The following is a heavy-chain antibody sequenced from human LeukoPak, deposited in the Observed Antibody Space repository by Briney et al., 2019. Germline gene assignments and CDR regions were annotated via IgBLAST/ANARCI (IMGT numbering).Heavy chain of an antibody. CDR3: ARGKYYGSGSSVFDY. V-gene: IGHV1-2*02. CDR2: INPNSGGT. CDR1: GYTFTGYY. J-gene: IGHJ4*02. D-gene: IGHD3-10*01. Sequence: ASVKVSCKASGYTFTGYYMHWVRQAPGQGLEWMGWINPNSGGTSYAQKFQGRVTMTRDTSISTAYMELSRLRSDDTAVYYCARGKYYGSGSSVFDYWGQGTLVTVSS.